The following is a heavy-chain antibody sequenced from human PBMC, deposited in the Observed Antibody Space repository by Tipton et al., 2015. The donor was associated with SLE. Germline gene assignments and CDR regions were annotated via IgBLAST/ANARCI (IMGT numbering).Heavy chain of an antibody. J-gene: IGHJ4*02. D-gene: IGHD6-13*01. CDR2: IHPGDSDT. V-gene: IGHV5-51*01. CDR3: ARHPPRSSSRSSFDY. CDR1: GYSFTSYW. Sequence: QSGAEVKKPGESLKISCKGSGYSFTSYWIGWVRQMPGKGLEWMGIIHPGDSDTRYSPSFQGQVTISADKSISTAYLQWSSLKASDTAMYYCARHPPRSSSRSSFDYWGQGTLVTVSS.